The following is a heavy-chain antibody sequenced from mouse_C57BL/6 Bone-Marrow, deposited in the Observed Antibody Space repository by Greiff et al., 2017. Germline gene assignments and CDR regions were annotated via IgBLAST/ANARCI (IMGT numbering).Heavy chain of an antibody. D-gene: IGHD2-3*01. J-gene: IGHJ2*01. Sequence: EVMLVESGGDLVKPGGSLKLSCAASGFTFSSYGMSWVRPTPDKRLEWVATISSGGSYTYYPDSVKGRFTISRDNAKNTLYLQMSSLKSEDTAMYYCARQGSYDGYYGDWGQGTTLTVSS. V-gene: IGHV5-6*02. CDR3: ARQGSYDGYYGD. CDR1: GFTFSSYG. CDR2: ISSGGSYT.